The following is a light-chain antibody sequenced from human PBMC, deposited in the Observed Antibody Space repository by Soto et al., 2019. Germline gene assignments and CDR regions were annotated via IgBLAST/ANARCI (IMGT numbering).Light chain of an antibody. J-gene: IGLJ1*01. V-gene: IGLV2-14*01. Sequence: QSVLSQPASVSGSPGQSITISCTGTSSDVGGFEYVSWYQHQPGKAPKLIIYDVTKRPSGVSNRFSGSTSGNTASLTISGIQAEDEGDYYCGSITRSSTSVFGTGTKVTVL. CDR3: GSITRSSTSV. CDR1: SSDVGGFEY. CDR2: DVT.